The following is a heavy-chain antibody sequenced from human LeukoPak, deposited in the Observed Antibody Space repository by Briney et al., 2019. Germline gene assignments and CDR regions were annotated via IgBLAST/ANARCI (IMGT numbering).Heavy chain of an antibody. V-gene: IGHV4-34*01. D-gene: IGHD3-9*01. CDR2: INHSGST. Sequence: HPSETLSLTCAVYGGSFSDYYWSWIRQPPGKGREWIGEINHSGSTNYNPSLKSRVTISVDTSKNQFSLKLTSVTAVDTAVYYCATNTRYFDWLPDYWGQGTVVTVSS. J-gene: IGHJ4*02. CDR1: GGSFSDYY. CDR3: ATNTRYFDWLPDY.